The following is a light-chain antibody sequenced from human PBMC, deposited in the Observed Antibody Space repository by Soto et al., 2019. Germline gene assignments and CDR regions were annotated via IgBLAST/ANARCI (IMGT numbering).Light chain of an antibody. Sequence: QSALTQPASVSGSLGQSITISCTGTSSDVGGYNYVSWYQQHPGKAPKLMINDVSNRPSGVSNRFSGSKSGNTASLTISGLQADDEADYFCSSYTSRYIVVFGGGTKLTVL. CDR2: DVS. CDR3: SSYTSRYIVV. CDR1: SSDVGGYNY. J-gene: IGLJ2*01. V-gene: IGLV2-14*01.